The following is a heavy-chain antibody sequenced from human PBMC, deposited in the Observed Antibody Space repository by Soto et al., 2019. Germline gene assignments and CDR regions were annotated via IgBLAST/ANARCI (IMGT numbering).Heavy chain of an antibody. CDR3: ARDLGYCSGGTCYTVLDY. Sequence: PGGSLRLSCAASGFTFSSNWMNWVRQAPGKGPEWVANIKQDGSEKYYVDSVKGRFTISRDNAESSLLLQMNSLRVEDTAVYYCARDLGYCSGGTCYTVLDYWGQGALVTVSS. CDR2: IKQDGSEK. D-gene: IGHD2-15*01. V-gene: IGHV3-7*03. CDR1: GFTFSSNW. J-gene: IGHJ4*02.